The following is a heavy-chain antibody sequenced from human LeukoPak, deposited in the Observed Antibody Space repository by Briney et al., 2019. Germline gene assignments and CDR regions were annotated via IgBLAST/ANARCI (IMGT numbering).Heavy chain of an antibody. Sequence: SETLSLTCAVYGGSFSGYYWGWIRQPPGKGLEWIGEINHSGSTNYNPSLKSRVTISVDTSKNQFSLKLSSVTAADTAVYYCARGSMVRGVIYRWFDPWGQGTLVTVSS. CDR1: GGSFSGYY. V-gene: IGHV4-34*01. J-gene: IGHJ5*02. CDR2: INHSGST. CDR3: ARGSMVRGVIYRWFDP. D-gene: IGHD3-10*01.